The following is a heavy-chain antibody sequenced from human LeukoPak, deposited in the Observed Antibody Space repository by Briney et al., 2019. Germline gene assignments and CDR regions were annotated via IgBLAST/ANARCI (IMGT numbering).Heavy chain of an antibody. CDR2: INHSGST. J-gene: IGHJ6*02. V-gene: IGHV4-34*01. Sequence: SETLSLTCAVYGGSFSGYYWSWIRQPPGKGLEWIGEINHSGSTNYNPSLKSRVTISVDTSKNQFSLKLSSVTAADTAVYYCARGRGGYSYGLFYYYYGMGVWGQGTTVTVSS. CDR3: ARGRGGYSYGLFYYYYGMGV. D-gene: IGHD5-18*01. CDR1: GGSFSGYY.